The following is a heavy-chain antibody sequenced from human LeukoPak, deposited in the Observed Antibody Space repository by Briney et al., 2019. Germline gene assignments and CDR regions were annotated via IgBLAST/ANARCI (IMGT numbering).Heavy chain of an antibody. D-gene: IGHD2-21*02. CDR2: ISSSSSYI. Sequence: SGGSLRLSCAASGFTFSSYSMNWVRQAPGKGLEWVSSISSSSSYIYYADSVKGRFTISRDNAKNSLYLQMNSLRAEDTAVYYCARVPPYCGGDCYFDYWGQGTLVTVSA. CDR3: ARVPPYCGGDCYFDY. CDR1: GFTFSSYS. J-gene: IGHJ4*02. V-gene: IGHV3-21*01.